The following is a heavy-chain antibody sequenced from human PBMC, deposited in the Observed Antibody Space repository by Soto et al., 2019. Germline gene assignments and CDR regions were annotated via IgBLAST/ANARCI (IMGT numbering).Heavy chain of an antibody. V-gene: IGHV3-48*03. J-gene: IGHJ4*02. Sequence: GGSLRLSCAASGFTFSSYEMNWVRQAPGTGLEWVSYISSSGSTIYYADSVKGRFTISRDNAKNSLYLQMNSLRAEDTAVYYCARFSFGTDYWGQGTLVTVSS. D-gene: IGHD3-10*01. CDR3: ARFSFGTDY. CDR2: ISSSGSTI. CDR1: GFTFSSYE.